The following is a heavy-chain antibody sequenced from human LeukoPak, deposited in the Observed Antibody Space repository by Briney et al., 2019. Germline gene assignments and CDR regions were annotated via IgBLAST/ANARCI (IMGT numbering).Heavy chain of an antibody. Sequence: PGGSLRLSCAASGFTFSSYWMHWVRQAPGKGLVWVSRINSDGSSTSYADSVKGRFTISRDNAKNTLYLQMNSLRAGDTAVYYCARGPPLRRITIFGVVKNWYFDLWGRGTLVTVSS. D-gene: IGHD3-3*01. CDR3: ARGPPLRRITIFGVVKNWYFDL. V-gene: IGHV3-74*01. J-gene: IGHJ2*01. CDR2: INSDGSST. CDR1: GFTFSSYW.